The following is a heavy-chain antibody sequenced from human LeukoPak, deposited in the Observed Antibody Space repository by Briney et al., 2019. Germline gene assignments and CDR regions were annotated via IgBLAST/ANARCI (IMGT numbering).Heavy chain of an antibody. CDR1: GFTFRSYS. J-gene: IGHJ6*04. CDR2: ISSRSSTI. V-gene: IGHV3-48*01. D-gene: IGHD3-10*02. CDR3: AELGITMIGGV. Sequence: GGSLRLSCAASGFTFRSYSMNWVRQAPGKGLEWISYISSRSSTIYYADSVRGRFTMSRDNANSSLYLQMNSLRAEDTAVYYCAELGITMIGGVWGKGTTVTISS.